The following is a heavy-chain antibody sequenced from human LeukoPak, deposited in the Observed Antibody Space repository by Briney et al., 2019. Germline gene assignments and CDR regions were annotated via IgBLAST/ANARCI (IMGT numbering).Heavy chain of an antibody. Sequence: PGGSLRLSCAASGFTFSDYYMTWIRQAPGKGLEWLSYISTGSTYTNYANSVKGRFTISRDNAKNPLYLQLNSLRAEDTAVYYCTREDNWYFDLWGRGTLVTVSS. CDR3: TREDNWYFDL. J-gene: IGHJ2*01. V-gene: IGHV3-11*05. CDR2: ISTGSTYT. CDR1: GFTFSDYY.